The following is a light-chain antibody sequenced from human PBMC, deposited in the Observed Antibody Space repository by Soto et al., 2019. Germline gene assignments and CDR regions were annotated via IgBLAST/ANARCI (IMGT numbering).Light chain of an antibody. J-gene: IGKJ5*01. CDR3: QQRSNGPLT. Sequence: EIVLTQSPATLSLSPGERVTLSCRASQSVSSYFAWYQQKPGQAPRLLIYDASNRATGIPARFSGSGSGTDFTLAISRLEPEDFAVYYGQQRSNGPLTFGQGTRLEIK. V-gene: IGKV3-11*01. CDR2: DAS. CDR1: QSVSSY.